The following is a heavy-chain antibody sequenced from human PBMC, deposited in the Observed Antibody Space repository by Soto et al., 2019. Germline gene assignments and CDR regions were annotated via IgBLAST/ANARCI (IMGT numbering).Heavy chain of an antibody. CDR2: INGYNGNT. CDR1: GYTFTTYG. CDR3: ARDPVAGTYFDY. V-gene: IGHV1-18*01. J-gene: IGHJ4*02. D-gene: IGHD6-19*01. Sequence: QVQLVQSGAEVKKPGASVKVSCKASGYTFTTYGISWVRQAPGQGLEWMGWINGYNGNTNYAQKLQGRATMTTDTSTSTAYMELRSLRSDATAVYYSARDPVAGTYFDYWGQGTLVTVSS.